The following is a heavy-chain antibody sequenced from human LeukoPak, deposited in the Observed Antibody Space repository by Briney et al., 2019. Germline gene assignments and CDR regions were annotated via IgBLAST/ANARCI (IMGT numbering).Heavy chain of an antibody. Sequence: GGSLRLSCAASGFTFSSYSMNWVRQAPGKGLEWVSAISGSGGSTYYADSVKGRFTISRDNSKNTLYLQMNSLRAEDTAVYYCAIFDSYFDYWGQGTLVTVSS. CDR2: ISGSGGST. CDR3: AIFDSYFDY. V-gene: IGHV3-23*01. J-gene: IGHJ4*02. CDR1: GFTFSSYS.